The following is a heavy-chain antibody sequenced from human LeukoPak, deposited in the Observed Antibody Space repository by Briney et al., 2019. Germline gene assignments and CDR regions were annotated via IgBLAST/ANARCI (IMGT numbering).Heavy chain of an antibody. CDR2: MNPNSGNT. D-gene: IGHD6-19*01. V-gene: IGHV1-8*01. CDR3: ARFYSSGPD. Sequence: ASVKVSCKASGYTFTSYDINWVRQATGQGLEWMGWMNPNSGNTGYAQKFQGRVTMTRDTSISTAYMELSRLRSDDTAVYYCARFYSSGPDWGQGTLVTVSS. CDR1: GYTFTSYD. J-gene: IGHJ4*02.